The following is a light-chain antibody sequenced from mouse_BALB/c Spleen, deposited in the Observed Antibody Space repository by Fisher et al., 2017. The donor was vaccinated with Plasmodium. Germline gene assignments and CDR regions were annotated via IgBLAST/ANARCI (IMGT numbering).Light chain of an antibody. CDR3: WQGTHFPVT. CDR2: LVS. V-gene: IGKV1-135*01. Sequence: VMTQTTLTLSVTIGQSASISCKSSQSLLDSDEKTCMNWLLQRPGQSPKRLIYLVSKLDSGVPDRFTGSGSGTDFTLKISRVEAEDLGVYYCWQGTHFPVTFGSGTKLEIK. CDR1: QSLLDSDEKTC. J-gene: IGKJ4*01.